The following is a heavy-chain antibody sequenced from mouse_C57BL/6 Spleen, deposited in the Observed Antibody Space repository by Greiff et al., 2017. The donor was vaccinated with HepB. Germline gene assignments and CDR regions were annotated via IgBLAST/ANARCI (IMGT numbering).Heavy chain of an antibody. CDR2: INPSNGGT. CDR3: AKGGYSSYDYYAMDY. J-gene: IGHJ4*01. Sequence: VQLQQPGTELVKPGASVKLSCKASGYTFTSYWMHWVKQRPGQGLEWIGNINPSNGGTNYNEKFKSKATLTVDKSSSTSYMQLSSLTSEDSAVYYYAKGGYSSYDYYAMDYWGQGTSVTVSS. V-gene: IGHV1-53*01. CDR1: GYTFTSYW. D-gene: IGHD1-1*01.